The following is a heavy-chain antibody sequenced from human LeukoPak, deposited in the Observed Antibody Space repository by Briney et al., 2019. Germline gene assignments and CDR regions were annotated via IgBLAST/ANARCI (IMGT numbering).Heavy chain of an antibody. CDR1: GSTFTGYY. D-gene: IGHD5-18*01. V-gene: IGHV1-2*02. CDR2: INPNSGGT. J-gene: IGHJ6*02. CDR3: ARDPESDTAMVTPYYYYYGMDV. Sequence: ASVKVSCKASGSTFTGYYMHWVRQAPGQGLEWMGWINPNSGGTNYAQKFQGRVTMTRDTSISTAYMELSRLRSDDTAVYYCARDPESDTAMVTPYYYYYGMDVWGQGTTVTVSS.